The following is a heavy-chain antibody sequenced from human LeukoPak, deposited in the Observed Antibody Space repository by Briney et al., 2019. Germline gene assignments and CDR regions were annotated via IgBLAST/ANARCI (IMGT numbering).Heavy chain of an antibody. D-gene: IGHD6-13*01. CDR1: GITFSSYS. CDR3: ARSSSSSEVYWFDP. V-gene: IGHV3-48*01. CDR2: ISSSGSTK. J-gene: IGHJ5*02. Sequence: GGSLRLSCGASGITFSSYSMNWVRHAPGKGLEWVSYISSSGSTKYYADSVKGRFTISRDNARNSLYLQMNSLRAEDTAVYFCARSSSSSEVYWFDPWGQGTLVTVSS.